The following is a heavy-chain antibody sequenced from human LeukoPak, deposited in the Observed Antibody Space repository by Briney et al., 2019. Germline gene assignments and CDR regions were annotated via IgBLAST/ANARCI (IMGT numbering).Heavy chain of an antibody. V-gene: IGHV1-46*01. CDR1: GYTFTNNF. J-gene: IGHJ4*02. D-gene: IGHD1-26*01. CDR3: AREFSGRYPPSYFDY. CDR2: INPSGDNT. Sequence: ASVKVSCKASGYTFTNNFMHWVRQAPGQGLEWMGIINPSGDNTWYAQKFQGRVTVTTDTSTSTAYMELRSLRSDDTAVYYCAREFSGRYPPSYFDYWGQGTLVTVSS.